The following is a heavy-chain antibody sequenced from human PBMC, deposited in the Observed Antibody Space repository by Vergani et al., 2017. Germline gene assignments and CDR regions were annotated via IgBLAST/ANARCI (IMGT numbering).Heavy chain of an antibody. V-gene: IGHV3-33*01. D-gene: IGHD4-17*01. CDR2: IWFDRGNK. J-gene: IGHJ2*01. Sequence: QEQLVESGGDVVQFGASLRISCAASGFSFSTYNMHWVRQAPGKGLEWVAVIWFDRGNKYHADSVQGRFTIYRDNFKNTLDLQMHSLLDEDTATYCCARDARHCSNGVCYGDSYLDLWGRGTLVTVTS. CDR3: ARDARHCSNGVCYGDSYLDL. CDR1: GFSFSTYN.